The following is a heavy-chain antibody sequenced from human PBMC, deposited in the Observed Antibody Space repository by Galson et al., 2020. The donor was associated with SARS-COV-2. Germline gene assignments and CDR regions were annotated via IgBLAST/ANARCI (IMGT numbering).Heavy chain of an antibody. CDR2: ISSGSSYI. CDR3: ARVPQPGSYYYGFDY. CDR1: GFTFSSYS. J-gene: IGHJ4*02. V-gene: IGHV3-21*01. Sequence: GESLKISCAASGFTFSSYSMNWVRQAPGKGLEWVSSISSGSSYIYYADSVKGRFTISRDNAKNSLYLQMNSLRVEDTAVYYCARVPQPGSYYYGFDYWGQGTLVTVSS. D-gene: IGHD3-10*01.